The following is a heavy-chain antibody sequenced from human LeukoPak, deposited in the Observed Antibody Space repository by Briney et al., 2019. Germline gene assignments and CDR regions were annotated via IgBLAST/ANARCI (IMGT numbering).Heavy chain of an antibody. CDR3: ARERIYYYYGMDV. V-gene: IGHV1-2*04. Sequence: AAVKVSCKASGYTFTGYYMHWVRQAPGQGLKWMGWINPNSGGTNYAQKFQGWVTMTRDTSISTAYMELSRLRSDDTAVYYCARERIYYYYGMDVWGQGTTVTVSS. CDR2: INPNSGGT. J-gene: IGHJ6*02. CDR1: GYTFTGYY.